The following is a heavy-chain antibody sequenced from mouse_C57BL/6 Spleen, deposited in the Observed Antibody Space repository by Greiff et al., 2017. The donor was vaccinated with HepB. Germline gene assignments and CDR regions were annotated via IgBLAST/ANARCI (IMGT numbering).Heavy chain of an antibody. Sequence: VQLQQPGAELVKPGASVKLSCKASGYTFTSYWMQWVKQRPGQGLEWIGEIDPSDSNTNYNQKFKGKATLTVDTSSSTAYMHLSSLTSEDSAVYYCAREDDYDVVAYWGQGTLVTVSA. CDR1: GYTFTSYW. J-gene: IGHJ3*01. CDR2: IDPSDSNT. CDR3: AREDDYDVVAY. V-gene: IGHV1-50*01. D-gene: IGHD2-4*01.